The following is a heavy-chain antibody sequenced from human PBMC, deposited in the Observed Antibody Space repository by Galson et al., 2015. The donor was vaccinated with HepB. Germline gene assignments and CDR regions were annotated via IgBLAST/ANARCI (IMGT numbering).Heavy chain of an antibody. Sequence: SLRLSCAASGFTFSDYYMSWIRQAPGQGLEWVSYISSSSTYTNYADSVKGRFTLSRDNAKNPLYLQINSLRAEDTAVYYCARVADADYGDHSHFDYWGQGTLVTVSS. V-gene: IGHV3-11*06. D-gene: IGHD4-17*01. CDR3: ARVADADYGDHSHFDY. CDR1: GFTFSDYY. CDR2: ISSSSTYT. J-gene: IGHJ4*02.